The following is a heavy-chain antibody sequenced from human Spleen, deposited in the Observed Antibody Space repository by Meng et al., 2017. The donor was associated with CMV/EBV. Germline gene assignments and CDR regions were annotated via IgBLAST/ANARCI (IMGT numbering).Heavy chain of an antibody. CDR1: GGSLSGYY. CDR3: ARGIVVVPAAPGWFDP. CDR2: INHSGST. J-gene: IGHJ5*02. Sequence: YGGSLSGYYWSWIRQPPGKGLEWIGEINHSGSTNYNPSLKSRVTISVDTSKNQFSLKLSSVTAADTAVYYCARGIVVVPAAPGWFDPWGQGTLVTVSS. D-gene: IGHD2-2*01. V-gene: IGHV4-34*01.